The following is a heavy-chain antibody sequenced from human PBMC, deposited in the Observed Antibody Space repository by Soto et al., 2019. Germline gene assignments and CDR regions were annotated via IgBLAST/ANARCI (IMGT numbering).Heavy chain of an antibody. CDR3: AKNTGYSDYYYGMDV. J-gene: IGHJ6*02. CDR1: GGSISSGGYY. Sequence: PSETLSLTCTVSGGSISSGGYYWSWIRQHPGKGLEWIGYIYYSGSTYYNPSLKSRFTISRDNSKNTLYLQMNSLRAEDTAVYYCAKNTGYSDYYYGMDVWGQGTTVTVSS. CDR2: IYYSGST. V-gene: IGHV4-31*03. D-gene: IGHD5-18*01.